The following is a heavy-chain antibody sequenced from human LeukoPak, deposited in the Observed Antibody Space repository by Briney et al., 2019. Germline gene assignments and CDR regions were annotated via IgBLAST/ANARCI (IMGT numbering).Heavy chain of an antibody. CDR3: ARLAAAATFGYYYHMDV. V-gene: IGHV1-8*03. Sequence: GAPVKVSCKASGYTFTSYDINWVRQATEQGLEWMGWMNPDSGNTGYAQKFQGRVTITRNTSISTAYMELSSLRSEDTAVYYCARLAAAATFGYYYHMDVWGKGTTVTVSS. CDR2: MNPDSGNT. CDR1: GYTFTSYD. J-gene: IGHJ6*03. D-gene: IGHD6-13*01.